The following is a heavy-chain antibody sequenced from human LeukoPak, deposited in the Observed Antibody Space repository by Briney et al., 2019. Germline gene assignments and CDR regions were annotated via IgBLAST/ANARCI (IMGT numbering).Heavy chain of an antibody. J-gene: IGHJ2*01. CDR1: GDSVSTYSAS. V-gene: IGHV6-1*01. Sequence: SQTLSLTCAISGDSVSTYSASWSWIRQSPSRGLEWLGRTYYRSMWHDEYAVSVRSRISINPDTSKNQFSLQLNSVTPEDTAVYFCARDREIGDYFRELPHWYFDLWGRGTLVTVSS. D-gene: IGHD2-21*01. CDR2: TYYRSMWHD. CDR3: ARDREIGDYFRELPHWYFDL.